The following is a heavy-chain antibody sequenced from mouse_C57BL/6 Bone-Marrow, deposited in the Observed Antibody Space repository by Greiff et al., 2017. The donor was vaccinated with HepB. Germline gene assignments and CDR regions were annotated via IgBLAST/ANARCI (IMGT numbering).Heavy chain of an antibody. D-gene: IGHD1-1*01. V-gene: IGHV1-55*01. CDR2: IYPGSGST. J-gene: IGHJ4*01. CDR1: GYTFTSYW. CDR3: ARWNLRGHYYGSSYDAMDY. Sequence: QVHVKQSGAELVKPGASVKMSCKASGYTFTSYWITWVKQRPGQGLEWIGDIYPGSGSTNYNEKFKSKATLTVDTSSSTAYMQLSSLTSEDSAVYYCARWNLRGHYYGSSYDAMDYWGQGTSVTVSS.